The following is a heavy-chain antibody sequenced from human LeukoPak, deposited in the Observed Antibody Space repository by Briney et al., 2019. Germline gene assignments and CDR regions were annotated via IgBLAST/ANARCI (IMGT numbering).Heavy chain of an antibody. V-gene: IGHV4-59*01. CDR3: ARSVLGYSYGLHIDY. CDR2: IHYRGCT. Sequence: PSETLSLTCTVSGGSISSYYWSWIRQSPGEGLEWIGYIHYRGCTNYNPSLKSRVTISVDTSKNQFSLKLSSLTAADTAVYYCARSVLGYSYGLHIDYWGQGTLVTVSS. CDR1: GGSISSYY. J-gene: IGHJ4*02. D-gene: IGHD5-18*01.